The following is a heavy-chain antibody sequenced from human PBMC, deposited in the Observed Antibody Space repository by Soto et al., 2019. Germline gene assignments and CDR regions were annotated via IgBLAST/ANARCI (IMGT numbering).Heavy chain of an antibody. J-gene: IGHJ3*01. CDR2: IRGSSTPI. V-gene: IGHV3-48*01. CDR1: GFTFSSYG. CDR3: AKPLRQQWPRDAFDV. Sequence: EVQLVESGGGLVQPGGSLRLSCAASGFTFSSYGMNWVRQAPGKGLEWISYIRGSSTPISSAESVGGRFTVSRDNAKNSLYLQMNSLRAEDTAIYYCAKPLRQQWPRDAFDVWGRGTMVTVSS. D-gene: IGHD6-19*01.